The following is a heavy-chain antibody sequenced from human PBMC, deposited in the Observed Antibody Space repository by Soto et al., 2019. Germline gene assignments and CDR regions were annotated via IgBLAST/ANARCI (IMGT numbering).Heavy chain of an antibody. J-gene: IGHJ6*02. CDR2: ISYDGSNK. D-gene: IGHD3-10*01. CDR1: GFTFSSYG. CDR3: ARDSYYYGSGSLAALPGYYYYYGMDV. V-gene: IGHV3-30*03. Sequence: HPGGSLRLSCAASGFTFSSYGMHWVRQAPGKGLEWVAVISYDGSNKYYADSVKGRFTISRDNSKNTLYLQMNSLRAEDTAVYYCARDSYYYGSGSLAALPGYYYYYGMDVWGQGTTVTVSS.